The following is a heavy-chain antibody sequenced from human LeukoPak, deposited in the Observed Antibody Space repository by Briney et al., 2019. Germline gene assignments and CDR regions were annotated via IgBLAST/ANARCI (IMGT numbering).Heavy chain of an antibody. Sequence: GGSLRLSCAASGFTFSSYSINWVRQAPGKGLEWVSSISSISSYMYYADSVKGRFIISRDNAKNSLYLQMNSLRAEDTAVYYCATDGYGDYAFDYWGQGTLVTVSS. CDR2: ISSISSYM. J-gene: IGHJ4*02. V-gene: IGHV3-21*01. CDR1: GFTFSSYS. CDR3: ATDGYGDYAFDY. D-gene: IGHD4-17*01.